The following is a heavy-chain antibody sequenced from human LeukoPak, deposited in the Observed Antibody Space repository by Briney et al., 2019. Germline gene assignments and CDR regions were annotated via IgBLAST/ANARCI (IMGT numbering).Heavy chain of an antibody. J-gene: IGHJ4*02. CDR2: ISGGSGST. CDR1: GFTFSSHA. D-gene: IGHD3-10*02. Sequence: PGGSLRLSCAASGFTFSSHAMTWVRQAPGKGLEWVSSISGGSGSTYYADSVKGRFTSSRDNSKNTLSLQMNSLRAEDTDVYYCANRDCSGSSSSFDYWGQGTLVTVSS. CDR3: ANRDCSGSSSSFDY. V-gene: IGHV3-23*01.